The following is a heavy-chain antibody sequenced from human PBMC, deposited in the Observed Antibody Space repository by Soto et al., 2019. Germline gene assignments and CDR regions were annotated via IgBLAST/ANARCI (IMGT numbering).Heavy chain of an antibody. D-gene: IGHD5-18*01. V-gene: IGHV3-64D*06. Sequence: PGGSLRLSCAASGFTFSSYAMHWVRQAPGKGLEYVSAISSNGGSTYYADSVKGRFTISRDNSKNTVYLQMTSLRAEDTAIYYCVKRYTVMVFSWFDPWGQGTLVTVSS. J-gene: IGHJ5*02. CDR3: VKRYTVMVFSWFDP. CDR1: GFTFSSYA. CDR2: ISSNGGST.